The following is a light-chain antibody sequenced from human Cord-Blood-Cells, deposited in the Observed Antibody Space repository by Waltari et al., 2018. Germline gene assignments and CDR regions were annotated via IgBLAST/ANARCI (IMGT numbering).Light chain of an antibody. Sequence: QSALTQPASVSGSPGQSITISSTGTSSDVGGYNYVSWYQQHPGKAPKLMIYDVSNRPQGVTTRFSGAKSGHTASLTSSGLRADDEADYYCSSYTSSSTLPVFGGGTKLTVL. V-gene: IGLV2-14*01. J-gene: IGLJ2*01. CDR1: SSDVGGYNY. CDR3: SSYTSSSTLPV. CDR2: DVS.